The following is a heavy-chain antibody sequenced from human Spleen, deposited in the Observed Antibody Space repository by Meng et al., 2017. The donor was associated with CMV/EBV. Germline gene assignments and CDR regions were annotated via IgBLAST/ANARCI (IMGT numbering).Heavy chain of an antibody. CDR1: GYTFTDYH. D-gene: IGHD3-22*01. CDR2: INPHSGGT. V-gene: IGHV1-2*02. CDR3: ARSNYYDGSGYSPFYAFDI. J-gene: IGHJ3*02. Sequence: ASVKVSCKTSGYTFTDYHMHWVRQAPGQGLEWMGWINPHSGGTNYAQKFQGRVTITRDTSISIAYMELSRLRSDDTAVYYCARSNYYDGSGYSPFYAFDIWGQGTMVTVSS.